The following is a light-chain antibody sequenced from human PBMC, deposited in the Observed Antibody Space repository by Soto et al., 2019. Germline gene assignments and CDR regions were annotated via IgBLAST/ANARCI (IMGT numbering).Light chain of an antibody. CDR1: SSDVGGYNY. CDR2: EVS. V-gene: IGLV2-14*01. CDR3: SSYTSSSSWV. Sequence: QCALTQAASGSGSPGQSITISCTGTSSDVGGYNYVSWYQQHPGKAPKLMIYEVSNRPSGVSNRFSGSKSGNTASLTISGLQAEDEADYYCSSYTSSSSWVFGGGTKLTVL. J-gene: IGLJ3*02.